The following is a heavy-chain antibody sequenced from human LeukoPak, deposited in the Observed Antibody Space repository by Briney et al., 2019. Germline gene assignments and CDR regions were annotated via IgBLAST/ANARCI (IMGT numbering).Heavy chain of an antibody. Sequence: KSSETLSLTCTVSGGSISSGSYYWSWIRQPAGKGLEWIGRIYTSGSTNYNPSLKSRVTISVDTSKNQFSLKLSSVTAADTAVYYCAREEAAGTLSYWGQGTLVTVSS. D-gene: IGHD6-13*01. J-gene: IGHJ4*02. V-gene: IGHV4-61*02. CDR3: AREEAAGTLSY. CDR1: GGSISSGSYY. CDR2: IYTSGST.